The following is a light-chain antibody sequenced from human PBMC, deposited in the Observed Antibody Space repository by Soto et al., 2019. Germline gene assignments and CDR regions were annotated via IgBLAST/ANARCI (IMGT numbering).Light chain of an antibody. CDR1: QRVGSDY. Sequence: DIVLTQSPGTLSLSPGERATLSCRASQRVGSDYLAWYQQKPGQAPRLLIHGASSRATGIPDRFSGSRSGPDFTLTISSLQPEDFATYYCQQSYSSPPTFGQGTKVDIK. CDR3: QQSYSSPPT. V-gene: IGKV3-20*01. CDR2: GAS. J-gene: IGKJ1*01.